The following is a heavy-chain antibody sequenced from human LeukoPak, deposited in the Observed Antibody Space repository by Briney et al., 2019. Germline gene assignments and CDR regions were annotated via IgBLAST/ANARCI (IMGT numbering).Heavy chain of an antibody. CDR1: GFTFSRCW. J-gene: IGHJ6*02. CDR2: IKQDGSEK. V-gene: IGHV3-7*01. D-gene: IGHD6-13*01. Sequence: GRSLRLSCAASGFTFSRCWMSWVRQAPGKGLEWVANIKQDGSEKYYVDSVKGRFSISRDNAKNSLYLQMNSLTAEDTAVYYCARDRDDPWHSSSWHYGMDVWGQGTTVTVSS. CDR3: ARDRDDPWHSSSWHYGMDV.